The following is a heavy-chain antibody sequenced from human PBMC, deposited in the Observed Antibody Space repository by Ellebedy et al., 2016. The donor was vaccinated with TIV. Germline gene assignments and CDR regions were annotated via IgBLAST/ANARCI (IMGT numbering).Heavy chain of an antibody. J-gene: IGHJ4*02. CDR2: INDGGGIT. V-gene: IGHV3-23*01. CDR3: AKETGGGGYFFDS. CDR1: GFRFSSYA. D-gene: IGHD1-1*01. Sequence: GGSLRLSXAVSGFRFSSYAMTWVRQAPGKGLDWVAAINDGGGITYADSVKGRFTISRDNSKDILSLQLDNLRAEDTAIYYCAKETGGGGYFFDSWGQGTLVTVSS.